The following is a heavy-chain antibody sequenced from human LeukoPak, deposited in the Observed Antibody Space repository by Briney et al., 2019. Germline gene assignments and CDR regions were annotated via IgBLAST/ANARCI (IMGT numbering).Heavy chain of an antibody. CDR3: ARDGTWQQLVHYYYGMDV. Sequence: SETLSLTCAVYGGSFSGYYWSWIRQPPGKGLEWIGEINHSRSTNYNPSLKSRVTISVDTSKNQFSLKLSSVTAADTAVYYCARDGTWQQLVHYYYGMDVWGQGITVTVSS. V-gene: IGHV4-34*01. D-gene: IGHD6-13*01. CDR2: INHSRST. J-gene: IGHJ6*02. CDR1: GGSFSGYY.